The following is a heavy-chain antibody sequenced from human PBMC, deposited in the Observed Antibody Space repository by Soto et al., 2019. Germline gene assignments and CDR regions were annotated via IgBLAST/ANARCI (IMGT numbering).Heavy chain of an antibody. Sequence: PSETLSLTCAVYGGSFSGYYWSWIRQPPGKGLEWIGEINHSGSTNYNPSLKSRVTISVDTSKNQFSLKLSSVTAADTAVYYCAGGPYHYYGSGSRFLAYRGHGTLVPVSS. J-gene: IGHJ4*01. CDR2: INHSGST. CDR1: GGSFSGYY. V-gene: IGHV4-34*01. CDR3: AGGPYHYYGSGSRFLAY. D-gene: IGHD3-10*01.